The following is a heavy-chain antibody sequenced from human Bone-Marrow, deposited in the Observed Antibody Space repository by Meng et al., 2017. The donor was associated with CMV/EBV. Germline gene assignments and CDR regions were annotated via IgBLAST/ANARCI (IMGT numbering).Heavy chain of an antibody. D-gene: IGHD3-3*01. Sequence: SETLSLTCTVSGGSISSSSYYWGWIRQPPGKGLEWIGSIYYSGSTYYNPSLKSRVTISVDTSKNQFSLKLSSVTAADTAVYYCARVKWEGYDFWSGLARNYYYGMDVWGQGTTVTVSS. V-gene: IGHV4-39*01. CDR2: IYYSGST. CDR1: GGSISSSSYY. J-gene: IGHJ6*02. CDR3: ARVKWEGYDFWSGLARNYYYGMDV.